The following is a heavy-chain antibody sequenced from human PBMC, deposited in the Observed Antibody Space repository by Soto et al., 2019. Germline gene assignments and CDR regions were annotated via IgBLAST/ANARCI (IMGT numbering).Heavy chain of an antibody. Sequence: PSETLSLTCTVSGGSISNYYWSWIRQPPGRGLEWIGYIYYTGSTNYNPSLKSRVAFSVQTSKNQFSLKLSSVTTADTAVYYCARDPHGEYPKYHPYGLHVPGQGPSVTVSS. J-gene: IGHJ6*02. V-gene: IGHV4-59*01. CDR1: GGSISNYY. D-gene: IGHD4-17*01. CDR2: IYYTGST. CDR3: ARDPHGEYPKYHPYGLHV.